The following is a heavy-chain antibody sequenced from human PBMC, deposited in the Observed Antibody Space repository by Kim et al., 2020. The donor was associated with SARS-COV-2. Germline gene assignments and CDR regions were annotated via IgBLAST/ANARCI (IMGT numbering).Heavy chain of an antibody. V-gene: IGHV3-23*01. J-gene: IGHJ4*02. Sequence: AESVKGQFTIARDISKNTLYLQMNSLRAEDTAIYYCAKDIFSWAVDRWGQGTLVTDSS. CDR3: AKDIFSWAVDR. D-gene: IGHD6-13*01.